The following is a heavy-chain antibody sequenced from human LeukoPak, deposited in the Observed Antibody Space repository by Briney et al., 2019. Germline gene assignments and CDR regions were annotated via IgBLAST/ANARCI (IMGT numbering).Heavy chain of an antibody. CDR2: ISTDGSKT. CDR3: ARDAHCTGTSCYSVLFDP. V-gene: IGHV3-74*01. J-gene: IGHJ5*02. CDR1: GFTFSSYA. D-gene: IGHD2-2*01. Sequence: GGSLRLSCAASGFTFSSYAMSWVRQAPGKGLVWVSRISTDGSKTAYADSVRGRFTISRDNAKNTLYLQMNSLRAEDTALYYCARDAHCTGTSCYSVLFDPWGQGTLVTVSS.